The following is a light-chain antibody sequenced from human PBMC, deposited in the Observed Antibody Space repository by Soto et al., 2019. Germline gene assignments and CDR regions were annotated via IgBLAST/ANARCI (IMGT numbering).Light chain of an antibody. CDR1: QTVNSDY. V-gene: IGKV3-20*01. J-gene: IGKJ1*01. CDR3: QYYGNSRIT. Sequence: EIVLTQSPVTLSLSPGEIATLSCSASQTVNSDYLTWYQQKPGQAPRLLIYAASSGATGIPDRFSGSGSETDFTLTINRLEPEDFAVYYCQYYGNSRITFGQGTKVDIK. CDR2: AAS.